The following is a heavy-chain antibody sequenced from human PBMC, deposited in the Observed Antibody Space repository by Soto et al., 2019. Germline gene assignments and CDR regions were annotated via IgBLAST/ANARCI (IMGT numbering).Heavy chain of an antibody. D-gene: IGHD1-7*01. CDR1: GYTFTSYG. Sequence: QVQLVQSGAEMKKPGASVKVSCKASGYTFTSYGISWVRQAPGQGLAWMGWIRPYNGNTNYAQTLQGRVTMTTDPSASTAYMELRSLSSDDTAVYYCARGAPPELDWGQGTLVTVSS. J-gene: IGHJ4*02. CDR2: IRPYNGNT. CDR3: ARGAPPELD. V-gene: IGHV1-18*01.